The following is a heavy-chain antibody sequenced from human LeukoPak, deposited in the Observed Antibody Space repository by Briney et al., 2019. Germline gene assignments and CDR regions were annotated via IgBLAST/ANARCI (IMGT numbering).Heavy chain of an antibody. CDR1: GFPFDRYW. CDR3: ARQPIYEAYFDF. Sequence: GGSLRLSCVASGFPFDRYWMSWVHQAPGKGLEWVANIKHDGSEKNFVDSVKGRFTISRDNAENSLFLQMNSLRADDTAVYFCARQPIYEAYFDFWGQGTLVTVSS. V-gene: IGHV3-7*03. D-gene: IGHD3-16*01. CDR2: IKHDGSEK. J-gene: IGHJ4*02.